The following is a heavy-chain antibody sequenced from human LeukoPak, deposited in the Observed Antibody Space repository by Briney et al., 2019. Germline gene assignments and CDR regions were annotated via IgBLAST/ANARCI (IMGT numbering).Heavy chain of an antibody. Sequence: GGSLRLSCAASGFTFSTYRMSWVRQAPGKGLEWVANIKQDGSEKHYVDSVKGRFTISRDNAKNSLYLQMSSLRAEDTAVYTRVEETATTAAIIRKYSYYYYYMDVWGKGNTVTVSS. V-gene: IGHV3-7*01. D-gene: IGHD4-11*01. J-gene: IGHJ6*03. CDR2: IKQDGSEK. CDR1: GFTFSTYR. CDR3: VEETATTAAIIRKYSYYYYYMDV.